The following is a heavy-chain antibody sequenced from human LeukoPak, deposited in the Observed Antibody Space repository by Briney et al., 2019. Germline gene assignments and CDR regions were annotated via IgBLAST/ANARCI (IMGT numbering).Heavy chain of an antibody. CDR1: GGSISSSNCY. J-gene: IGHJ4*02. V-gene: IGHV4-39*01. D-gene: IGHD6-13*01. CDR3: RSSGNSWYADY. Sequence: PSETLSLTCPLSGGSISSSNCYWGWIRQPPGKGLEWLGSIYYDGSTYYNPSLRSRVSISVDTSKNQFSLKLNSVTAADTAVYYGRSSGNSWYADYWGQGTLVIVSS. CDR2: IYYDGST.